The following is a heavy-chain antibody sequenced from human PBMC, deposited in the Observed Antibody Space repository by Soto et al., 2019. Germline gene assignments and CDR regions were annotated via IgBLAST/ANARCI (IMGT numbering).Heavy chain of an antibody. CDR3: ARQLMGSTSSPYYYYGMDV. V-gene: IGHV3-53*05. J-gene: IGHJ6*02. D-gene: IGHD2-2*01. Sequence: GGSLRLSCAASGFNVNSDYMNWVRQTPGKGLEWVASIYSGETTYYADSVRGRFTISSDKSKNTLYLQMNSLRAEDTAVYYCARQLMGSTSSPYYYYGMDVWGQGTTVTVSS. CDR2: IYSGETT. CDR1: GFNVNSDY.